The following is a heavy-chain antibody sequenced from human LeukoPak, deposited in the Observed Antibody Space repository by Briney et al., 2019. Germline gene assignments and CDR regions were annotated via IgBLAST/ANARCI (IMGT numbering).Heavy chain of an antibody. Sequence: SETLSLTCVVYGGSFSGYHWSWIRQPPGKGLEWIGEINHSGSTNYNPSLKSRVTISVDTSKNQFSLKLSSVTAADTAVYYCARGRQLPDYWGQGTLVTVSS. CDR3: ARGRQLPDY. CDR2: INHSGST. CDR1: GGSFSGYH. V-gene: IGHV4-34*01. J-gene: IGHJ4*02. D-gene: IGHD6-6*01.